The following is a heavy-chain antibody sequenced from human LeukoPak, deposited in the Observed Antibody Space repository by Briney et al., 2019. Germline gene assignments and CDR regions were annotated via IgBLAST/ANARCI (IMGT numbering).Heavy chain of an antibody. Sequence: GGSLRLSCAASGFTFSSYGMSWVRQAPGKGLEWVSAISGGGGSTNYADSVKGRFTISRDDSKNTLYLQMNSLRAEDTAVYYCAKGYGDYQSWRPLDYWGREPWSPSPQ. CDR1: GFTFSSYG. D-gene: IGHD4-17*01. V-gene: IGHV3-23*01. CDR2: ISGGGGST. J-gene: IGHJ4*02. CDR3: AKGYGDYQSWRPLDY.